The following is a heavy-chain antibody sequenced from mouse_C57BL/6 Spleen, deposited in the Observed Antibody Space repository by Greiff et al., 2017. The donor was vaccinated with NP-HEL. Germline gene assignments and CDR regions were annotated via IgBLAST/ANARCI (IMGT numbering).Heavy chain of an antibody. Sequence: QVQLQQSGAELVKPGASVKISCKASGYAFSSYWMNWVKQRPGKGLEWIGQIYPGDGDTNYNGKFKGKATLTADKSSSTAYMQLSSLTSEDSAVYYWARGYYGLYYAMDYWGQGTSVTVSS. D-gene: IGHD1-1*02. CDR3: ARGYYGLYYAMDY. CDR1: GYAFSSYW. J-gene: IGHJ4*01. CDR2: IYPGDGDT. V-gene: IGHV1-80*01.